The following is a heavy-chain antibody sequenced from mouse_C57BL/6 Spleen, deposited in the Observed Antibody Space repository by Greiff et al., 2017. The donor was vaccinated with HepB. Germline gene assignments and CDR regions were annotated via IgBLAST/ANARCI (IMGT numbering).Heavy chain of an antibody. Sequence: QVQLQQPGAELVKPGASVKMSCKASGYTFTSYWITWVKQRPGQGLEWIGDIYPGSGSTNYNEKFKSKATLTVDTSSSTAYMQLSSLTSEDSAVYYCARSDSSFLNWYFDVWGTGTTVTVSS. V-gene: IGHV1-55*01. CDR3: ARSDSSFLNWYFDV. J-gene: IGHJ1*03. CDR2: IYPGSGST. D-gene: IGHD1-1*01. CDR1: GYTFTSYW.